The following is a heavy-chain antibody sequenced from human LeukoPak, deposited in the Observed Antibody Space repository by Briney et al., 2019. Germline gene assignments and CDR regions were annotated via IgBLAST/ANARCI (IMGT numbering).Heavy chain of an antibody. CDR2: ISAYNGNT. J-gene: IGHJ6*02. Sequence: GASVKVSCKASGDTFTSYGISWGRQAPGQGLEWRGWISAYNGNTNYAQKPQGRVTMTTDTSTSTAYMELRSLRSDDTAVYYCARDGITIFGVVISYYYYGMDVWGQGTTVTVSS. D-gene: IGHD3-3*01. CDR3: ARDGITIFGVVISYYYYGMDV. V-gene: IGHV1-18*01. CDR1: GDTFTSYG.